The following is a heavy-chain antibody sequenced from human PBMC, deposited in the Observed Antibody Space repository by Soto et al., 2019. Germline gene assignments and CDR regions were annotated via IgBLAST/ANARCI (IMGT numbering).Heavy chain of an antibody. CDR1: GFTFSSYA. CDR2: ISYDGSNK. V-gene: IGHV3-30-3*01. Sequence: QVQLEESGGGVVQPGRSLRLSCAASGFTFSSYAMHWVRQAPGKGLEWVAVISYDGSNKYYADSVKGRFTISRDNSKNTLYLQMNSLRAEDTAVYYCARDRQGNWGQGTLVTVSS. D-gene: IGHD3-10*01. J-gene: IGHJ4*02. CDR3: ARDRQGN.